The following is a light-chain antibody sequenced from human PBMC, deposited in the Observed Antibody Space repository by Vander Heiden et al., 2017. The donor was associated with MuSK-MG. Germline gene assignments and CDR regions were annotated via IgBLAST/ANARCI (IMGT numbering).Light chain of an antibody. CDR3: NSYTRSRTLV. Sequence: QSALTQPAAVSGSPGQSITISCTGTSDDVGGYKYVSWYQQHPGKATKLMNYDVTNRPSGVSNRFSGSKSGNTASLTISGLQAEDEADYYCNSYTRSRTLVFGGGTKLTVL. CDR2: DVT. J-gene: IGLJ3*02. V-gene: IGLV2-14*01. CDR1: SDDVGGYKY.